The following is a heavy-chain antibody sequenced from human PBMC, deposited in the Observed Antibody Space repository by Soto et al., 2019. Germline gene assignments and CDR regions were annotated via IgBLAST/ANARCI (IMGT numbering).Heavy chain of an antibody. CDR2: INPSGGST. D-gene: IGHD3-3*01. Sequence: ASVKVSCKASGYTFTSYYMHWVRQAPGQGLEWMGIINPSGGSTSCAQKFQGRVTMTRDTSTSTVYMELSSLRSEDTAVYYCARDLGDYDFWSGSYSFDVWGQGTRVTVSS. V-gene: IGHV1-46*01. J-gene: IGHJ4*02. CDR1: GYTFTSYY. CDR3: ARDLGDYDFWSGSYSFDV.